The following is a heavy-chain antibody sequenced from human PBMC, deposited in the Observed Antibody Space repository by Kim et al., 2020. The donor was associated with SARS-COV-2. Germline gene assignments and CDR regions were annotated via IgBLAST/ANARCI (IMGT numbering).Heavy chain of an antibody. D-gene: IGHD3-16*01. CDR3: ARQRQYDLNWFDP. V-gene: IGHV4-39*01. CDR2: IYYSGST. Sequence: SETLSLTCTVSGGSISSSSYYWGWIRQPPGKGLEWIGSIYYSGSTYYNPSIKSRVTISVDTSKNQFSLKLSSVTAADTAVYYCARQRQYDLNWFDPWGQGTLVTVSS. J-gene: IGHJ5*02. CDR1: GGSISSSSYY.